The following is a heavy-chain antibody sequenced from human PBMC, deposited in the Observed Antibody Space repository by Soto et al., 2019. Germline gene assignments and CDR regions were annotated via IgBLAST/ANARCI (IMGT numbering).Heavy chain of an antibody. CDR1: GYTFTSYG. J-gene: IGHJ4*02. Sequence: ASVKVSCKASGYTFTSYGISWVRQAPGQGLEWMGWISAYNGNTNYAQKLQGRVTMTTDTSTSTAYMELRSLRSDDTAVYYCAKTDYDYIWGSYRPPLYWGQGTLVTVSS. CDR3: AKTDYDYIWGSYRPPLY. D-gene: IGHD3-16*02. CDR2: ISAYNGNT. V-gene: IGHV1-18*01.